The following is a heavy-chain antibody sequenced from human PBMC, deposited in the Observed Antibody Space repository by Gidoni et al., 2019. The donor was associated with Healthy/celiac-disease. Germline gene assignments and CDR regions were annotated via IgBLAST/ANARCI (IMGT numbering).Heavy chain of an antibody. V-gene: IGHV4-59*01. CDR3: ARDLTVTENWFDP. D-gene: IGHD4-17*01. J-gene: IGHJ5*02. CDR2: IYYSGST. CDR1: GGSISSYY. Sequence: QVQLQESGPGLVKPSEPLSLTCTVSGGSISSYYWSWIRQPPGKGLEWIGYIYYSGSTNYNPSLKSRVTISVDTSKNQFSLKLSSVTAADTAVYYCARDLTVTENWFDPWGQGTLVTVSS.